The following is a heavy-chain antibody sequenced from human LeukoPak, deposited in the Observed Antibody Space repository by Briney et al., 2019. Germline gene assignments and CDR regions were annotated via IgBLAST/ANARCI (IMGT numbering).Heavy chain of an antibody. V-gene: IGHV4-59*01. Sequence: SETLSLTCTVSGGSISSSYWSWIRQTPGKGLEWIGYIHYSGNTNYNPSLNSRVTISVDTSKNQFSLKLSSVTAADTAVYYCARLLHPQSTSWFIDYWGQGALVTVSS. CDR3: ARLLHPQSTSWFIDY. CDR2: IHYSGNT. D-gene: IGHD6-13*01. CDR1: GGSISSSY. J-gene: IGHJ4*02.